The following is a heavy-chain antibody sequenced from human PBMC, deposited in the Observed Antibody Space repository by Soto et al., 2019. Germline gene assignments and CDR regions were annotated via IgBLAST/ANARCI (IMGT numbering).Heavy chain of an antibody. Sequence: GGSLRLSCAGSGFTFSSYGIHWVRQAPGKGLEWVALISYDGGNEKYTESVKDRFTISRDDSHNVAYLQMSSLRTEDTAMYYCAKDRYSGTYPTDFDYWGQGSMVTVYS. V-gene: IGHV3-30*18. CDR2: ISYDGGNE. CDR3: AKDRYSGTYPTDFDY. CDR1: GFTFSSYG. J-gene: IGHJ4*02. D-gene: IGHD1-26*01.